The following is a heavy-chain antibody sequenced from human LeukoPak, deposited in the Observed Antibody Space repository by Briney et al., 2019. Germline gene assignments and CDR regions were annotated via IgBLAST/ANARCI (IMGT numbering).Heavy chain of an antibody. CDR1: GFTFNNYA. Sequence: PGRSLRLSCAASGFTFNNYAMHWVRQAPGKGLEWVANIRGDGSRLYYVDSVKGRFTNSRDNAKNSLYLQMSDLRAEDTSVYYCARDHNYFGSDRYYDAFDIWGQGTMVTVSS. J-gene: IGHJ3*02. V-gene: IGHV3-7*01. CDR3: ARDHNYFGSDRYYDAFDI. D-gene: IGHD2-21*02. CDR2: IRGDGSRL.